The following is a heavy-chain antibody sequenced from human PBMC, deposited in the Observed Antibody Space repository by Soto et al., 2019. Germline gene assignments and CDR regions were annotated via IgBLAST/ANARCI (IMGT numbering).Heavy chain of an antibody. CDR2: IYYGGGT. D-gene: IGHD3-10*01. Sequence: QLQLQESGPGLVKPSETLSLTCTVSGGSISSSSYYWGWIRQPPGKGLEWIGRIYYGGGTYYNPSLKSQGTIAVDPSKNQFSLKLRSVTAAGTAVYYCATLWGQDWGQGTLVTVSS. CDR1: GGSISSSSYY. J-gene: IGHJ4*02. CDR3: ATLWGQD. V-gene: IGHV4-39*01.